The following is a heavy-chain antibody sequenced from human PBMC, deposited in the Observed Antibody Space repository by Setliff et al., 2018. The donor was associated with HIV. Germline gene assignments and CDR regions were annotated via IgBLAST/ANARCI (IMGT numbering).Heavy chain of an antibody. CDR1: GYTFTGYY. V-gene: IGHV1-2*04. Sequence: ASVKVSCKASGYTFTGYYMHWVRQAPGQGLEWMGWINPNSGGTNYAQKFQGWVTMTRDTSISTAYMELSRLRSDDTAVYYCARGKAAAAVYWYFDLWGRGTLVTVSS. D-gene: IGHD6-13*01. J-gene: IGHJ2*01. CDR2: INPNSGGT. CDR3: ARGKAAAAVYWYFDL.